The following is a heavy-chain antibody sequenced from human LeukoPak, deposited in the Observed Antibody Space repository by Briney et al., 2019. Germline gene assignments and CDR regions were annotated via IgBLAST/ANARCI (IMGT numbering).Heavy chain of an antibody. CDR3: ARVYYYGSGSQGNDY. CDR1: GFTFSSYG. V-gene: IGHV3-30*02. Sequence: GGSLRLSCAASGFTFSSYGMHWVRQAPGKGLEWVAFIRYDGSNKYYADSVKGRSTISRDNSKNTLYLQMNSLRAEDTAVYYCARVYYYGSGSQGNDYWGQGTLVTVSS. D-gene: IGHD3-10*01. CDR2: IRYDGSNK. J-gene: IGHJ4*02.